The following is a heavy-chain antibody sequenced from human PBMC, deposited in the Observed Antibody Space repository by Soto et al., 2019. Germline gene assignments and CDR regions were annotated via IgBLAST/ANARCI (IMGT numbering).Heavy chain of an antibody. J-gene: IGHJ6*02. CDR3: ARDWRIAVAGNYYYYGMDV. CDR2: ISSSTRTI. Sequence: EVQLVESGGGLVQPGGSLRLSCAASGFTFSSYSMNWVRQAPGKGLEWVSYISSSTRTIYYADSVKGRFTISRDNAKNSLYLQMNSLRAEDTAVYYCARDWRIAVAGNYYYYGMDVWGQGTTVTVSS. CDR1: GFTFSSYS. D-gene: IGHD6-19*01. V-gene: IGHV3-48*01.